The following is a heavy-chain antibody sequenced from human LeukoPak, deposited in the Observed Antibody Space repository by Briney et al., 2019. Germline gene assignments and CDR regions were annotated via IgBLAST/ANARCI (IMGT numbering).Heavy chain of an antibody. CDR3: AREYTYYYDSSGYYYVVNDAFDI. CDR1: GGSISSSSYY. D-gene: IGHD3-22*01. CDR2: IYYSGST. J-gene: IGHJ3*02. V-gene: IGHV4-39*07. Sequence: SETLSLTCTVSGGSISSSSYYWGWIRQPPGKGLEWIGSIYYSGSTYYNPSLKSRVTISVDTSKNQFSLKLSSVTAADTAVYYCAREYTYYYDSSGYYYVVNDAFDIWGQGTMVTVSS.